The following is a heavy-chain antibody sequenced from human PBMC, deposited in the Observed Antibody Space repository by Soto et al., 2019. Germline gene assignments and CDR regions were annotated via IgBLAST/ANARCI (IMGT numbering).Heavy chain of an antibody. Sequence: QVQLVESGGGVVQPGGSLRLSCAASGFTFSYYGFHWFRQAPGKGLEWVAVMHTGGNEKYYVDSVKGRFTVSRDDSRNMVYLEMSGLRAEDTAEYFCARDADTTVHYSHFELWGRGALVAVS. CDR3: ARDADTTVHYSHFEL. J-gene: IGHJ4*02. CDR1: GFTFSYYG. CDR2: MHTGGNEK. V-gene: IGHV3-33*08. D-gene: IGHD4-4*01.